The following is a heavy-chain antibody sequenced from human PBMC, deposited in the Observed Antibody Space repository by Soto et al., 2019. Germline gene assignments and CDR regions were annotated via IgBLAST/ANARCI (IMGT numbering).Heavy chain of an antibody. CDR3: ARGGGYSGYDPLDY. D-gene: IGHD5-12*01. V-gene: IGHV3-30-3*01. CDR1: GFTFNTYV. Sequence: QVQLVESGGGVVQSGKSLRLSCAASGFTFNTYVMHWVRQAPGKGLEWLAFVSSAGGSKYYADSVTGRFTISRDNSQNTLHLQMNSLGPEHTAVYYCARGGGYSGYDPLDYWGQGTLVTVSS. J-gene: IGHJ4*02. CDR2: VSSAGGSK.